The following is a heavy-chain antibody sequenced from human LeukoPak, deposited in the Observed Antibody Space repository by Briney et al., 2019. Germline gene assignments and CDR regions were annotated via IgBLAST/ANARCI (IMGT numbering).Heavy chain of an antibody. CDR3: AGSYYYDSSGYNS. CDR1: GGSISSYY. V-gene: IGHV4-59*01. D-gene: IGHD3-22*01. J-gene: IGHJ4*02. CDR2: IYYSGST. Sequence: SETLSLTCTVSGGSISSYYWSWIRQPPGKGLEWIGYIYYSGSTNYNPSLKSRVTISVDTSKNQFSLKLSSVTAADTAVYYCAGSYYYDSSGYNSWGQGTLVTVSS.